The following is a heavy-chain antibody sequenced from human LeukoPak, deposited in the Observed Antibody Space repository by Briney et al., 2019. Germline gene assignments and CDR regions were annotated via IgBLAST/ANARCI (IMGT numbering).Heavy chain of an antibody. CDR1: GFTFSSYE. CDR2: ISSSGSTI. J-gene: IGHJ6*04. CDR3: AELGITMIGGV. Sequence: GGSLRLSCAASGFTFSSYEMNWVRQAPGKGLEWVLYISSSGSTIYYADSVKGRFTISRDSAKNSLYLQMNSLRAEDTAVYYCAELGITMIGGVWGKGTTVTISS. V-gene: IGHV3-48*03. D-gene: IGHD3-10*02.